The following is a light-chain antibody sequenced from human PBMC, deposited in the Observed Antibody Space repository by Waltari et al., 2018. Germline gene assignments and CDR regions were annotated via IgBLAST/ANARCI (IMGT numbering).Light chain of an antibody. CDR1: SSNIGAGHH. CDR2: GDS. J-gene: IGLJ2*01. CDR3: QSFDTSLGAI. V-gene: IGLV1-40*01. Sequence: QSVLAQPPSVSGATGQRVTISCTGSSSNIGAGHHVPWYQEFPGTAPKLLIYGDSNRPSGVPDRFSGSKSGTSASLAITGLQAEDEANYYCQSFDTSLGAIFGGGTKVTVL.